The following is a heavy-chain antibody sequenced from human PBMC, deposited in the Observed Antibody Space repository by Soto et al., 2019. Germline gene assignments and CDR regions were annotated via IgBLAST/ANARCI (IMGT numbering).Heavy chain of an antibody. Sequence: PGGSLRLSCAASGFTFSSYGMNWVRQAPGKGLEWVSALSGSGDTTYYADSVRGRFSISRDNSKNTLYLQMSSLRGEDTAVYYCARDLDFMGMDVWGQGTTVTV. CDR1: GFTFSSYG. V-gene: IGHV3-23*01. J-gene: IGHJ6*02. CDR2: LSGSGDTT. D-gene: IGHD3-3*01. CDR3: ARDLDFMGMDV.